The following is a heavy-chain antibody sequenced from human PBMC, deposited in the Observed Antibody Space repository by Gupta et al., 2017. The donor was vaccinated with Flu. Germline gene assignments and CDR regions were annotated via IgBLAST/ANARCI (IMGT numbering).Heavy chain of an antibody. Sequence: EVQLLESGGGLIQPGGSLRVSCAASGFIFSNYAMSWVRQAPGKGLEWVSRISGSGGTTYYADSVEGRFTISRDNSKNTLYLLMNSLRADDTAVYFCAKQRYCSSTSCLNYFDYWGQGTLVTVSS. D-gene: IGHD2-2*01. V-gene: IGHV3-23*01. J-gene: IGHJ4*02. CDR2: ISGSGGTT. CDR3: AKQRYCSSTSCLNYFDY. CDR1: GFIFSNYA.